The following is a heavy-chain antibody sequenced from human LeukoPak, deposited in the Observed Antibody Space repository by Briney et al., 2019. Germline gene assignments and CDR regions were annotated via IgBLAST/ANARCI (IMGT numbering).Heavy chain of an antibody. CDR3: ARGQGLAVATR. CDR2: INHSGST. CDR1: GGSFSGYY. Sequence: PSETLSLTCAVYGGSFSGYYWSWIRQPPGKGLEWIGEINHSGSTNYNPSLKSRVTISVDTSKNQFSLKLSSVTAADTAVYYCARGQGLAVATRWDQGTLVTVSS. D-gene: IGHD6-19*01. J-gene: IGHJ4*02. V-gene: IGHV4-34*01.